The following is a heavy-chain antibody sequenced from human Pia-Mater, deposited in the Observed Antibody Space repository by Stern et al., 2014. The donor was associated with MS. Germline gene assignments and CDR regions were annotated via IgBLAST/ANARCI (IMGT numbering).Heavy chain of an antibody. J-gene: IGHJ5*02. D-gene: IGHD6-19*01. V-gene: IGHV5-51*01. CDR1: GYKFINYG. CDR2: IYPDESDT. CDR3: ATAKYSSGWGGWFDP. Sequence: EVQLVQSGAEVKKPGESLRISCKGSGYKFINYGIGWVRQIRGKGLEWMGMIYPDESDTRYRPSFQGRGTISADKSVSTAYQQWSSLKASDTAIYYCATAKYSSGWGGWFDPWGQGTLVTVSS.